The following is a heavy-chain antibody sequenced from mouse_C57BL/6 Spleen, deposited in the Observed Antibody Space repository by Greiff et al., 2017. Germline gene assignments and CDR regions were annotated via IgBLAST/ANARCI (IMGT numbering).Heavy chain of an antibody. CDR2: ISDGGSYT. D-gene: IGHD2-4*01. Sequence: EVQGVESGGGLVKPGGSLKLSCAASGFTFSSYAMSWVRQTPEKRLEWVATISDGGSYTYYPDNVKGRFTISRDNAKNNLYLQMSHLKSEDTAMYYCARDDYDGPSYWGQGTLVTVSA. CDR1: GFTFSSYA. V-gene: IGHV5-4*01. CDR3: ARDDYDGPSY. J-gene: IGHJ3*01.